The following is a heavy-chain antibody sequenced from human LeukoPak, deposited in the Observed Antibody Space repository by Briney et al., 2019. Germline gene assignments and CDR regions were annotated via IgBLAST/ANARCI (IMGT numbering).Heavy chain of an antibody. V-gene: IGHV5-51*01. CDR1: GYSLTRYW. Sequence: GGSLRLSCRGSGYSLTRYWVAWVRQMPGKGLEWMGIIFLGDSDTTYSPSFQGQVTISADKSISTAYLQWSSLKASDTAMYYCARHPIVVVADYYYYYMDVRGKGTTVTVSS. J-gene: IGHJ6*03. CDR3: ARHPIVVVADYYYYYMDV. D-gene: IGHD2-15*01. CDR2: IFLGDSDT.